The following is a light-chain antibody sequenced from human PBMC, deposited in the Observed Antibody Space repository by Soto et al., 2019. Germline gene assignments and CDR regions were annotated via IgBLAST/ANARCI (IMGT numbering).Light chain of an antibody. J-gene: IGKJ1*01. CDR2: GAS. V-gene: IGKV3-20*01. CDR3: QQYSESPLT. CDR1: QSVTNNY. Sequence: EIVLTHSPGTLSLSPGERATLSCRASQSVTNNYLAWHQQKPGQAPRLVIYGASTRATGIPDRFSASGSGTDFTLTINRLEPEDFAVYYCQQYSESPLTFGQGTKVEIK.